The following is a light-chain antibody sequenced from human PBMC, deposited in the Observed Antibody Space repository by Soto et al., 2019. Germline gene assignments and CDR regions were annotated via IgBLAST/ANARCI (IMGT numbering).Light chain of an antibody. Sequence: DIQMTQSPSSMSASLGDRVTITCRASQSISAYLNWYQQKPGKAPKLLIYAASSLQSGVPSRFSGSGSGTDFTLTISSLQPEDFATYYCQESYSTPSVTFGPGTKVDI. J-gene: IGKJ3*01. V-gene: IGKV1-39*01. CDR2: AAS. CDR1: QSISAY. CDR3: QESYSTPSVT.